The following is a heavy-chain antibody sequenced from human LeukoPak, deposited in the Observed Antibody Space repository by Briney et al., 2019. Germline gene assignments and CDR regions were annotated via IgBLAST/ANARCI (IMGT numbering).Heavy chain of an antibody. CDR1: GGSISSYY. J-gene: IGHJ4*02. V-gene: IGHV4-59*01. Sequence: SETLSLTCTVSGGSISSYYWSWIRQSPGKGLEWIGYIYYSGSTNYNPSLKSRVTISVDTSKNQFSLKLSSVTAADTAVYYCARGRYYDFWSGARGQTYFDYWGQGTLVTVSS. D-gene: IGHD3-3*01. CDR3: ARGRYYDFWSGARGQTYFDY. CDR2: IYYSGST.